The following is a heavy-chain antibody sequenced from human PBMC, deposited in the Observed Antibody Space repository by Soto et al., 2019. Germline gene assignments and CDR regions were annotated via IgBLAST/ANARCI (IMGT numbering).Heavy chain of an antibody. D-gene: IGHD3-9*01. V-gene: IGHV4-59*01. CDR1: GGSISSYY. Sequence: QVQLQESGPGLVKPSETLSLTCTVSGGSISSYYWSWIRQPPGKGLEWIGYIYYSGSTNYNPSLKSRVTISVDTSKNQFSLKLSSVTAADTAVYYCAVTTGLVIIGWGQGTLVTVSS. J-gene: IGHJ4*02. CDR3: AVTTGLVIIG. CDR2: IYYSGST.